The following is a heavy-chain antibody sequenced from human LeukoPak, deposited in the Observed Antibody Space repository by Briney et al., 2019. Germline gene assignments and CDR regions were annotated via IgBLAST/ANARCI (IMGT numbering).Heavy chain of an antibody. D-gene: IGHD1-26*01. Sequence: AGGSLRLSCAASGFTFSSYSMNWVRQAPGEGLEWVSFIRSSSDIYYADSVKGRFTISRDNAKNSLYLQMDSLRAGDTAVYYCARVRSGSLDYWGQGTLVTVSS. CDR1: GFTFSSYS. CDR3: ARVRSGSLDY. J-gene: IGHJ4*02. V-gene: IGHV3-21*01. CDR2: IRSSSDI.